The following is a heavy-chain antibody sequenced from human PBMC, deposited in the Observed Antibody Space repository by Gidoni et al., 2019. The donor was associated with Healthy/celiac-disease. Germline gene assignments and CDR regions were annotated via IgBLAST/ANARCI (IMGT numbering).Heavy chain of an antibody. V-gene: IGHV4-31*03. D-gene: IGHD4-17*01. J-gene: IGHJ5*02. CDR1: GGSISSGGYY. Sequence: QLQESGPGLVKPYQTLSLTRTVSGGSISSGGYYWSWIRQHPGKGLEWIGYIYYSGSTYYNPSLKVRVTISVDTSKNQFSLKLRSVTAADAAVYYCALGDYYVGRVFDPWGQGTLVTVSS. CDR2: IYYSGST. CDR3: ALGDYYVGRVFDP.